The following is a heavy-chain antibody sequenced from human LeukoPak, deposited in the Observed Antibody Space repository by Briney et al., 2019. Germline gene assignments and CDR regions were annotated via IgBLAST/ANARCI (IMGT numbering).Heavy chain of an antibody. J-gene: IGHJ3*02. CDR2: INHSGST. CDR1: GGSFSGYY. D-gene: IGHD3-22*01. V-gene: IGHV4-34*01. Sequence: SETLSLTRAVYGGSFSGYYWSWIRQPPGKGLEWIGEINHSGSTNYNPSLKSRVTISVDTSKNQFSLKLGSVTAADTAVYYCARGTPRRYYYDSSGSRGAFDIWGQGTMVTVSS. CDR3: ARGTPRRYYYDSSGSRGAFDI.